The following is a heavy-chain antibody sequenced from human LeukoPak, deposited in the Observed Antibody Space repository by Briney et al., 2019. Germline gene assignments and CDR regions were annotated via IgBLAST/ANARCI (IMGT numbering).Heavy chain of an antibody. CDR1: GGSISTYY. Sequence: SETLSLTCTVSGGSISTYYWSWIRQPAGKGLEWIGRIYTSGSTNYNPSLKSRVTMSVDTSKNQFSLKLNSVTAADTAVYYCARSPYFDFWAGYYDLDCWGQGTLVTVSS. CDR2: IYTSGST. J-gene: IGHJ4*02. CDR3: ARSPYFDFWAGYYDLDC. V-gene: IGHV4-4*07. D-gene: IGHD3-3*01.